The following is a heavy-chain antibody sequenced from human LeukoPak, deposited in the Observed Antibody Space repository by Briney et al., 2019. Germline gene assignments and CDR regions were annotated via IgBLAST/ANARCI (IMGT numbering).Heavy chain of an antibody. D-gene: IGHD2-2*01. Sequence: GGSLRLSCAASGFTFSDYWMHWVSHAPGKGLVWVSRISNDGSTTTYADSVRGRFTISRDNAKNTLYLQMNSLRAEDTAVYYCARDCGSTGCDYWGQGTLVTVSS. CDR3: ARDCGSTGCDY. CDR1: GFTFSDYW. V-gene: IGHV3-74*01. CDR2: ISNDGSTT. J-gene: IGHJ4*02.